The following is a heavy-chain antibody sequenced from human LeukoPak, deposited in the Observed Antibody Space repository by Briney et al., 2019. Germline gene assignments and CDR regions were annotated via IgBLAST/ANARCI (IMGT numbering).Heavy chain of an antibody. J-gene: IGHJ6*02. Sequence: KPSETLSLTCTVSGGSVSSGSYYWSWIRLPPGEGLEWIGYIYYSGTTNYNPSLKSRVTISVDTSKNQFSLNLTSVTAADTAVYYCASLLVVPPVRTYYYSMDVWGQGTTVTVSS. D-gene: IGHD2-2*01. CDR2: IYYSGTT. V-gene: IGHV4-61*01. CDR1: GGSVSSGSYY. CDR3: ASLLVVPPVRTYYYSMDV.